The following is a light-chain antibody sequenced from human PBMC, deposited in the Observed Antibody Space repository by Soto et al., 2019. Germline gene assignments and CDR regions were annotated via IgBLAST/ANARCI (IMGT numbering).Light chain of an antibody. CDR2: GAS. V-gene: IGKV3-15*01. J-gene: IGKJ1*01. CDR1: QSVSSN. CDR3: QQYNNWPWT. Sequence: EIVMTQSPATLSVSPGERATLSCRASQSVSSNLAWYQQKPGQALRPLIYGASTRATRIPARFSGSGSGTEFTLTISSLQSEDFAVYYCQQYNNWPWTFGQGTKVEIK.